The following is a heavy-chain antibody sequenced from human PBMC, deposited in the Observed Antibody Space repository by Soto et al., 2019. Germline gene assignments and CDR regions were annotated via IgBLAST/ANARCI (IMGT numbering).Heavy chain of an antibody. CDR3: EREGDRTFAGRYFDY. J-gene: IGHJ4*02. CDR2: ISGSGGST. CDR1: GFTFSSYA. D-gene: IGHD3-16*01. Sequence: EVQLLESGGGLVQPGGSLRLSCAASGFTFSSYAMVWVRQAPGKGLEWVSGISGSGGSTYFADSVKGRFTISRDNHKNTLYLQMNSLRAEDTAVYYCEREGDRTFAGRYFDYWGQGTLGHVSS. V-gene: IGHV3-23*01.